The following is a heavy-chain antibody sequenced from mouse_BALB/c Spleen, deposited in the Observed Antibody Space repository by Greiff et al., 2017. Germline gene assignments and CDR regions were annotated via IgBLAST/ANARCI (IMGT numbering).Heavy chain of an antibody. J-gene: IGHJ3*01. CDR2: ISSGGSYT. Sequence: DVMLVESGGGLVKPGGSLKLSCAASGFTFSSYAMSWVRQTPEKRLEWVATISSGGSYTYYPDSVKGRFTISRDNAKNTLYLQMSSLRSEDTAMYYCARSMITTFAYWGQGTLVTVSA. V-gene: IGHV5-9-1*01. CDR3: ARSMITTFAY. CDR1: GFTFSSYA. D-gene: IGHD2-4*01.